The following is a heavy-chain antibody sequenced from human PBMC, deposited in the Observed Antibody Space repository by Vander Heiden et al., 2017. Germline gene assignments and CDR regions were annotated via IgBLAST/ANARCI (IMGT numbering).Heavy chain of an antibody. J-gene: IGHJ6*04. D-gene: IGHD1-26*01. Sequence: ELKLVESVGDLVQPGGSLRLSCAASGFTFPEYALHWDRQVPGKGLQWVSGINWNSGRIGYADSVKGRFTISRDNAKNSLYLQMNSLRGEDTALYYCIKETSAGGADVWGKGTTVTVSS. V-gene: IGHV3-9*01. CDR3: IKETSAGGADV. CDR2: INWNSGRI. CDR1: GFTFPEYA.